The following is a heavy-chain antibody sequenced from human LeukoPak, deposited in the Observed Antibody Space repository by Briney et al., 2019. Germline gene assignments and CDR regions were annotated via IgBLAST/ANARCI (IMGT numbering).Heavy chain of an antibody. CDR1: GFTFSSYG. CDR3: ARDYGDRPPYYYGMDV. CDR2: IWYDGSNK. J-gene: IGHJ6*02. Sequence: PGGSLRLSCAASGFTFSSYGMHWVRQAPGKGLEWVAVIWYDGSNKYYADSVKGRFTISRDNSKNTLYLQMNSLRAEDTAVYYCARDYGDRPPYYYGMDVWGQGTTVTVSS. V-gene: IGHV3-30*19. D-gene: IGHD4-17*01.